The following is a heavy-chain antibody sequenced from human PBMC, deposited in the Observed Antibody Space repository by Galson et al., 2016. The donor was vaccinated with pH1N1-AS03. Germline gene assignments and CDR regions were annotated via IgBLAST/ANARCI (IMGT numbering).Heavy chain of an antibody. J-gene: IGHJ5*02. CDR2: INHSGST. Sequence: ETLSLTCAVYGGSFSGYSCSVIRQPPGKGLEWIGEINHSGSTNYNPSLKSRVTMSVDMAKNLISLNMTSVTAADTAVYYCARRANWGFAGRQNWFDPWGQGTLVTVSS. D-gene: IGHD7-27*01. CDR1: GGSFSGYS. V-gene: IGHV4-34*01. CDR3: ARRANWGFAGRQNWFDP.